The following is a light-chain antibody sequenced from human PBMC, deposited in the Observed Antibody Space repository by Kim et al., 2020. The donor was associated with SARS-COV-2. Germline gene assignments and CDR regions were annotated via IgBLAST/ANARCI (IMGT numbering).Light chain of an antibody. J-gene: IGLJ3*02. CDR2: RNN. CDR3: AAWDDSVSGWV. Sequence: ELTQPPSASGTPGQRVTISCPGSSSNIGSNYVYWYQQLPGTAPKLLIYRNNHRPSGVPDRFSGSKSGTSASLAISGLRSEDEADYYCAAWDDSVSGWVFGGGTQLTVL. V-gene: IGLV1-47*01. CDR1: SSNIGSNY.